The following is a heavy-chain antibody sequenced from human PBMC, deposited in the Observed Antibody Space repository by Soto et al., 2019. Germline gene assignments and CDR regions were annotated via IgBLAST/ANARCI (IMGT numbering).Heavy chain of an antibody. CDR2: LSYEGSEE. J-gene: IGHJ4*02. CDR1: GFNFGVFG. V-gene: IGHV3-30*03. D-gene: IGHD6-19*01. Sequence: GGSLRLSCAASGFNFGVFGMHWVRQAPGKGLEWLSVLSYEGSEEYYADSVRGRFTISRDNSKNTLFLQMDSLRVDDTGVYYCALTRRSSLLEVAGPGFEYWGQGTLVTVAS. CDR3: ALTRRSSLLEVAGPGFEY.